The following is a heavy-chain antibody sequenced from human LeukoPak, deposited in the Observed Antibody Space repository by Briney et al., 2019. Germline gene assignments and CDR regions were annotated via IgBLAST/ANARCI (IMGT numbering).Heavy chain of an antibody. CDR3: ARGRYYGPVDY. D-gene: IGHD3-10*01. Sequence: SETLSLPCAVYGGSLSGYYWSWIRQPPGKGLEWIGEINHSGSTHYNPSLKSRVTKSVDTSKNPFSLKLSSVTAADPAVYYCARGRYYGPVDYWGQGTLVTVSS. CDR1: GGSLSGYY. CDR2: INHSGST. V-gene: IGHV4-34*01. J-gene: IGHJ4*02.